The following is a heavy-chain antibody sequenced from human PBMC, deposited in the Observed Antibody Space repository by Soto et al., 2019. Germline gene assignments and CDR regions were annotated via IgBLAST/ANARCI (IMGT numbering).Heavy chain of an antibody. Sequence: EVQLLESGGGLVQPGGSLSLSCAASGLTFGYYAMNWLRQAPGRGLECVSFISGSGGTTYYADSVKGRFTVSRDNSNTTLYLQMNTLRAEDTALYYCAKFCGPSYSYYAMDVWGKGTTVTVSS. J-gene: IGHJ6*04. D-gene: IGHD1-26*01. CDR3: AKFCGPSYSYYAMDV. V-gene: IGHV3-23*01. CDR1: GLTFGYYA. CDR2: ISGSGGTT.